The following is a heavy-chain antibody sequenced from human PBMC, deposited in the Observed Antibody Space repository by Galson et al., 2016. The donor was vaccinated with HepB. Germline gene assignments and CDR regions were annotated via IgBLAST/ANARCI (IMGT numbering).Heavy chain of an antibody. D-gene: IGHD6-13*01. Sequence: SLRLSCAASGFTFSSYSMTWVRQAAGRGLECVANIQPDGSAKKYVDSVKGRFTISRDNSKNTLYLQMNSLRAEDTAVYYCAKDLASSSSYPGDVWGQGTTVTVSS. CDR1: GFTFSSYS. CDR2: IQPDGSAK. J-gene: IGHJ6*02. V-gene: IGHV3-7*03. CDR3: AKDLASSSSYPGDV.